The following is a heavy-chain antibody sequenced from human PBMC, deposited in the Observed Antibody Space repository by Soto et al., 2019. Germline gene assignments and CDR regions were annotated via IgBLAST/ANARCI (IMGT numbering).Heavy chain of an antibody. CDR3: ARARKLGYFDY. CDR2: INHSGST. J-gene: IGHJ4*02. D-gene: IGHD6-13*01. CDR1: GGSFSGYY. Sequence: QVQLQQWGAGLLKPSETLSLTCAVYGGSFSGYYWSWIRQPPGKGLEWIGEINHSGSTNYNPSLKSRVTISVDTSKNQFSLKLSSVTAADTAVYYCARARKLGYFDYWGQGTLVTVSS. V-gene: IGHV4-34*01.